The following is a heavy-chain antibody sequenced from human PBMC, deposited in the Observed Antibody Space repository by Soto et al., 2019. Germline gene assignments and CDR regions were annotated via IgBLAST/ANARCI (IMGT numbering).Heavy chain of an antibody. V-gene: IGHV1-46*01. J-gene: IGHJ6*02. CDR1: GYSFTNYY. Sequence: ASVKVSCKACGYSFTNYYMHWVRQAPGQGLEWMGTINAGGGYTTYAQKFQGRVTITADESTSTAYMELSSLRSEDTAVYYCARYYDSSRGPQTIYYYYYGMDVWGQGTTVTVSS. CDR2: INAGGGYT. D-gene: IGHD3-22*01. CDR3: ARYYDSSRGPQTIYYYYYGMDV.